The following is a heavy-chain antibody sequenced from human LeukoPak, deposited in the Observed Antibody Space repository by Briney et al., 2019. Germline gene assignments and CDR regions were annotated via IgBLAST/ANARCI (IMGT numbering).Heavy chain of an antibody. CDR2: IIPIFGTV. V-gene: IGHV1-69*13. CDR3: ASGVVPAAIRNMGFDY. CDR1: GGTFSSYA. D-gene: IGHD2-2*02. J-gene: IGHJ4*02. Sequence: GASVKVSCKASGGTFSSYAISWVRQAPGQGLEWMGGIIPIFGTVNYAQKFQGRVTITADESTSTAYMELSSLRSEDTAVYYCASGVVPAAIRNMGFDYWGQGTLVTVSS.